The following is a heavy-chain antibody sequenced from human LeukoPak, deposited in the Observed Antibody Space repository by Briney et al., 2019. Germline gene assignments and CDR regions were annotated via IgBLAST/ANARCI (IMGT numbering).Heavy chain of an antibody. CDR1: GFTFDDYA. CDR3: AKDQGSSSWYFFDY. Sequence: GGSLRRSCAASGFTFDDYAMHWVRQAPGKGLEWVSGISWNSGSIGYADSVKGRFTISRDNAKNSLYLQMNSLRAEDTALYYCAKDQGSSSWYFFDYWGQGTLVTVSS. CDR2: ISWNSGSI. D-gene: IGHD6-13*01. J-gene: IGHJ4*02. V-gene: IGHV3-9*01.